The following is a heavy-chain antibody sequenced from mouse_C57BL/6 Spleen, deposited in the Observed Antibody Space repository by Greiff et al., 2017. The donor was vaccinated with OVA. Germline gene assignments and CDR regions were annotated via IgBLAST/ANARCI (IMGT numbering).Heavy chain of an antibody. Sequence: LVESGAELVKPGASVKISCKASGYAFSSYWMNWVKQRPGKGLEWIGQIYPGDGDTNYNGKFKGKATLTADKSSSTAYMQLSSLTSEDSAVYFCARGGYDGYYVNAMDYWGQGTSVTVSS. CDR1: GYAFSSYW. CDR3: ARGGYDGYYVNAMDY. V-gene: IGHV1-80*01. J-gene: IGHJ4*01. CDR2: IYPGDGDT. D-gene: IGHD2-3*01.